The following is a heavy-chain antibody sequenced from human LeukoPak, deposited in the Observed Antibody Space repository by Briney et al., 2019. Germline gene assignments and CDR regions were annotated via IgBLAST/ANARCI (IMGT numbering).Heavy chain of an antibody. J-gene: IGHJ4*02. Sequence: SVKVSCKASGGTFSSYAISWVRQAPGQGLEWMGGIIPIFGTANYAQKFQGRVTMTEDTSTDTAYMELSSLRSEDTAVYYCATGGSGSYHDYWGQGTLVTVSS. V-gene: IGHV1-69*06. CDR2: IIPIFGTA. CDR3: ATGGSGSYHDY. CDR1: GGTFSSYA. D-gene: IGHD3-10*01.